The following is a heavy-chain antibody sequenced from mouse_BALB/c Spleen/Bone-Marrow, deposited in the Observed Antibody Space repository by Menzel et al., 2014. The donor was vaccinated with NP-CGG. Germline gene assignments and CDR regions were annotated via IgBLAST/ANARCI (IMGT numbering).Heavy chain of an antibody. CDR1: GYAFTNYL. CDR3: AREWTARAVDY. V-gene: IGHV1-54*01. D-gene: IGHD3-2*01. Sequence: VKLLETGAELVRPGTSVKVSCKASGYAFTNYLIEWVKQRPVQGLEWIGVINPGSGGANYNAKFKGKAILTADKSSSTAYMQLSSLTSDDSAVYFCAREWTARAVDYWGQGTTPTVSS. CDR2: INPGSGGA. J-gene: IGHJ2*01.